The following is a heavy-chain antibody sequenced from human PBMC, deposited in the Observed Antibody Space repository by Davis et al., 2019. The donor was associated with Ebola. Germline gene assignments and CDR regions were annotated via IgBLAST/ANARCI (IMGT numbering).Heavy chain of an antibody. Sequence: SGPTLVKPTQTLTLTCTFSGFSLSTTGMRVSWIRQPPGKALEWLARIDWDDDKFYSTSLKTRLTISKDTSKNQVVLTVTNMDPVDTATYYCARSPGIQVDGFDIWGQGTMVTVSS. J-gene: IGHJ3*02. CDR3: ARSPGIQVDGFDI. V-gene: IGHV2-70*04. CDR2: IDWDDDK. D-gene: IGHD1-1*01. CDR1: GFSLSTTGMR.